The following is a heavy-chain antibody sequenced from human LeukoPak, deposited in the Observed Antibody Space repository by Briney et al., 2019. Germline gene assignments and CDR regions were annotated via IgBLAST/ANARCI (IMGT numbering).Heavy chain of an antibody. J-gene: IGHJ4*02. CDR1: GFTFSSYA. CDR3: AKFSYYDGSGSYFDC. V-gene: IGHV3-23*01. Sequence: AGGSLRPSCAASGFTFSSYAMSWVRQAPGKGLEWVSSIGASSGNTYYADSVKGRFTITRDNSKNTLYLQMNSPRAEDTAVYYCAKFSYYDGSGSYFDCWGQGTLVTVSS. CDR2: IGASSGNT. D-gene: IGHD3-22*01.